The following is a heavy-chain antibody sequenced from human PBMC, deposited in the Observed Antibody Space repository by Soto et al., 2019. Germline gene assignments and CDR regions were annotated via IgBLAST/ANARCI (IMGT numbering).Heavy chain of an antibody. V-gene: IGHV3-11*01. CDR1: GCTFGDYY. CDR2: IGSSGSTI. Sequence: GGSLRLSWAASGCTFGDYYMSRIRQPAGKGRAWVSYIGSSGSTIYYADPVKGRFTISRDNAQNSLYLKMNSLRAEDTAVYYCARAHPPYHYSYMDVWGKGT. J-gene: IGHJ6*03. CDR3: ARAHPPYHYSYMDV.